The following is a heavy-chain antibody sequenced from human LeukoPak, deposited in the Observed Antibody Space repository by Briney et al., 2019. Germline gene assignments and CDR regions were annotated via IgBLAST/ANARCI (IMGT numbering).Heavy chain of an antibody. CDR3: AREGLWFGELHTVGMDV. CDR1: GFTFSSYG. Sequence: GGSLRLSCAASGFTFSSYGMHWVRQAPGKGLEWVAVISYDGSNKYHADSVKGRFTISRDNSKNTLYLQMNSLRADDTAVYYCAREGLWFGELHTVGMDVWGKGTTVTVSS. V-gene: IGHV3-30*03. D-gene: IGHD3-10*01. CDR2: ISYDGSNK. J-gene: IGHJ6*04.